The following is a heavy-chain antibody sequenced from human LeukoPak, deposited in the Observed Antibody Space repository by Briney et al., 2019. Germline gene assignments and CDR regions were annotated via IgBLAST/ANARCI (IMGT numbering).Heavy chain of an antibody. CDR3: ARGGGRSPSY. Sequence: WIGRIYATGSTSYNPSLESRVTISIDTSKNQFSLNLNSVTAADTAVYYCARGGGRSPSYWGQGALVTVSS. CDR2: IYATGST. J-gene: IGHJ4*02. V-gene: IGHV4-61*02. D-gene: IGHD6-25*01.